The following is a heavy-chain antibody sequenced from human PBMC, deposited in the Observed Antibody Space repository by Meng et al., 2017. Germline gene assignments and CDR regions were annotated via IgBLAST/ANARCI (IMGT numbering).Heavy chain of an antibody. J-gene: IGHJ4*02. CDR1: GYTFTSYY. Sequence: GQMVQAGAEVKMPGASVKVSCKALGYTFTSYYRHWVHQAPGQGLEWMGIINPSGGSTSYAQKFQGRVTMTRDTSTSTVYMELSSLRSEDTAVYYCARESIVDTAMVTWEGWDYWGQGTLVTVSS. V-gene: IGHV1-46*01. CDR2: INPSGGST. D-gene: IGHD5-18*01. CDR3: ARESIVDTAMVTWEGWDY.